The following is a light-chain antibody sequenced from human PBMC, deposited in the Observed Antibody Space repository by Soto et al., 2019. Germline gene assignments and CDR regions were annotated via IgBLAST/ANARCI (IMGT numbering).Light chain of an antibody. CDR1: QGISSY. V-gene: IGKV1-8*01. CDR2: AAS. CDR3: QQYYSYPRT. Sequence: SSLSASTGDRVTITCRASQGISSYLAWYQQKPGKAPKLLIYAASTLQSGVPSRFSGSGSGTDFTLTISCLQSEDFATYYCQQYYSYPRTFGQGTKVDIK. J-gene: IGKJ1*01.